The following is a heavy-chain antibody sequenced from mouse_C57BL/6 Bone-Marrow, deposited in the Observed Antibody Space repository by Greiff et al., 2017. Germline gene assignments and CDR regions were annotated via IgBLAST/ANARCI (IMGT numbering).Heavy chain of an antibody. V-gene: IGHV4-1*01. D-gene: IGHD2-4*01. Sequence: AASGIDFSRYWMSWVRRAPGKGLEWIGEINPDSSTINYAPSLKDKFIISRDNAKNTLYLQMSKVRSEDTALYYCARPGAVYDYDDYYAMDYWGQGTSVTVSS. J-gene: IGHJ4*01. CDR1: GIDFSRYW. CDR3: ARPGAVYDYDDYYAMDY. CDR2: INPDSSTI.